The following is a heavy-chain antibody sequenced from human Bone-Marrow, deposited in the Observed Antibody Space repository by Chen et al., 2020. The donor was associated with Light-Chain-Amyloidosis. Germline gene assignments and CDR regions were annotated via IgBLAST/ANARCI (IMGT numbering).Heavy chain of an antibody. D-gene: IGHD5-12*01. Sequence: GWVRQMPGKGLEWVGVIYPDDSDARYSPSFEGQVTISADKSITTAYLQWRSLKASDTAMYYCARRRDGYNFDYWGQGTLVTVSS. CDR3: ARRRDGYNFDY. J-gene: IGHJ4*02. V-gene: IGHV5-51*01. CDR2: IYPDDSDA.